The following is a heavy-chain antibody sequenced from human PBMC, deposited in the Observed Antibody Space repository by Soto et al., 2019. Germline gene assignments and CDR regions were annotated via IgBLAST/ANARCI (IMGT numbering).Heavy chain of an antibody. CDR1: GFTFGDYA. CDR3: TRESLEAYYYYYGMDV. CDR2: IRSKAYGGTT. Sequence: GGSLRLSCTASGFTFGDYAMSWFRQAPGKGLEWVGFIRSKAYGGTTEYAASVKGRFTISRDDSKSIAYLQMNSLKTEDTAVYYCTRESLEAYYYYYGMDVWGQGTTVTVSS. J-gene: IGHJ6*02. V-gene: IGHV3-49*03.